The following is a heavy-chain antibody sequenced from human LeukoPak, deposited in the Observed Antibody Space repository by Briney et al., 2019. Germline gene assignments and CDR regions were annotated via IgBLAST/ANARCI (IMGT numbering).Heavy chain of an antibody. CDR3: ARVICPPMVRGDRCYYYYMDV. J-gene: IGHJ6*03. Sequence: ASVKVSCKTSGYTFTDYYMHWVRQAPGQGLEWMGWINPNSGGTNYAQNFQGRVTMTRDTSISTAYMEVSRLRSDDTAVYYCARVICPPMVRGDRCYYYYMDVWGKGTTVTISS. D-gene: IGHD3-10*01. CDR1: GYTFTDYY. V-gene: IGHV1-2*02. CDR2: INPNSGGT.